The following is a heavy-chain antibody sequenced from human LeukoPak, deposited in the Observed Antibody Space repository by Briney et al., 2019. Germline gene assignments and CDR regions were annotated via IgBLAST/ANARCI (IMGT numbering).Heavy chain of an antibody. CDR3: ARGDGYYYYYMDV. J-gene: IGHJ6*03. D-gene: IGHD2-21*01. V-gene: IGHV4-59*01. Sequence: SETLSLTCTVSGGSISSYYWSWIRQPPGKGLEWIAYIYYSGSTNYNPSLKSRVTISVDTSKNQFSLKLSSVTAADTAVYYCARGDGYYYYYMDVWGKGTTVTVSS. CDR2: IYYSGST. CDR1: GGSISSYY.